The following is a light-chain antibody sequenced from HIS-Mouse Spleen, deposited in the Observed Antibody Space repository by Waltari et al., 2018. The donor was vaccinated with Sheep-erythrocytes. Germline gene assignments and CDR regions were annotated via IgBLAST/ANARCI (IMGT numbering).Light chain of an antibody. CDR2: EDS. J-gene: IGLJ3*02. CDR3: YSTDSSGNHWV. V-gene: IGLV3-10*01. CDR1: ALPKKY. Sequence: SYELTQPPSVSVSPGQTARITCSGDALPKKYAYWYQQKSGQAPVLFIYEDSKRPSGIPERFAGSSSGKMATWTISGAQVEDDADYYCYSTDSSGNHWVFGGGTKLTVL.